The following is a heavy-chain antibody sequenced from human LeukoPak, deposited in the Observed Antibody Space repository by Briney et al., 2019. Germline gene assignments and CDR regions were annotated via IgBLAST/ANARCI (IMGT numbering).Heavy chain of an antibody. Sequence: SVKVSCKASGGTFSSYTISWVRQAPGQGLEWMGGIIPIFGAANYAQKFQGRVTITADESTSTAYMELSSLRSEDTAVYYCARDRDDSPLQADYWGQGTLVTVSS. V-gene: IGHV1-69*13. J-gene: IGHJ4*02. D-gene: IGHD3-22*01. CDR1: GGTFSSYT. CDR2: IIPIFGAA. CDR3: ARDRDDSPLQADY.